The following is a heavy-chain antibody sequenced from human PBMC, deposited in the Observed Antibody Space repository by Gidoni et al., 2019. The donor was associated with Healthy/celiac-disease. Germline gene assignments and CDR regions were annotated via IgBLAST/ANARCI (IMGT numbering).Heavy chain of an antibody. V-gene: IGHV3-23*01. D-gene: IGHD2-15*01. CDR3: AKRPCSGGSCPPAFDY. J-gene: IGHJ4*02. CDR2: ISGSGGST. CDR1: GFPLSSYA. Sequence: EVQLLESVGGLVQPGGSLSLSCAASGFPLSSYAMSWVRQAQGKGLEWVSAISGSGGSTYYADSVKGRFTISRDNSKNTLYLQMNSLRAEDTAVYYCAKRPCSGGSCPPAFDYWGQGTLVTVSS.